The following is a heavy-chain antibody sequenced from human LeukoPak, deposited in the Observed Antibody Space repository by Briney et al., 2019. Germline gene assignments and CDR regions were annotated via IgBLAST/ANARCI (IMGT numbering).Heavy chain of an antibody. J-gene: IGHJ4*02. D-gene: IGHD2-8*01. Sequence: GGSLRLSCAASGFTFRIYWMKWLRQAPGKGLEWVANINPDGSEKYYVDSVKGRFAISRENSRNTLYLQMNSLRAADTAVYYCVKKGLGYCSNGVCHFDYWGQGTLVTVSS. CDR3: VKKGLGYCSNGVCHFDY. CDR1: GFTFRIYW. V-gene: IGHV3-7*05. CDR2: INPDGSEK.